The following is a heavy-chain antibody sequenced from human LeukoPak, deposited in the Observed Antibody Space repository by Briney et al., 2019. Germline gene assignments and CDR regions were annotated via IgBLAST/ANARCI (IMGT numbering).Heavy chain of an antibody. CDR3: ARETGGTFDY. CDR1: GFTFSSYA. J-gene: IGHJ4*02. CDR2: ISYDGSNK. Sequence: GGSLRLSCAASGFTFSSYAMHWVRQAPGKGLEWVAVISYDGSNKYYADSVKGRFTISRDNSKNTLYLQMNSLRGEDTAVYYCARETGGTFDYWGQGILVTVSS. V-gene: IGHV3-30*04. D-gene: IGHD1-1*01.